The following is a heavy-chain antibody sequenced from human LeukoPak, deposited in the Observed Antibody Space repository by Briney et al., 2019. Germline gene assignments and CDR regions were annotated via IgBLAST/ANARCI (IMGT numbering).Heavy chain of an antibody. CDR1: GYTLTELS. D-gene: IGHD1-7*01. CDR3: ARGSRNWNYGDY. V-gene: IGHV1-18*01. CDR2: ISAYNGNT. Sequence: GASVKVSCKVSGYTLTELSMHWVRQAPGKGLEWMGWISAYNGNTNYAQKLQGRVTMTTDTSTSTAYMELRSLRSDDTAVYYCARGSRNWNYGDYWGQGTLVTVSS. J-gene: IGHJ4*02.